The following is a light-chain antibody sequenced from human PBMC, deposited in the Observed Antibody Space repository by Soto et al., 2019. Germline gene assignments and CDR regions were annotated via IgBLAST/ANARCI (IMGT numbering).Light chain of an antibody. Sequence: EIEMTQSPATLSVSPGERATLSCRASQSVSSNLAWYQQKPGQAPRLLIYDASTRATGIPARFSVSGSGTEFTLTISSLQSEDFAVYYCQQYNNWSPYTFGPGTKVDIK. CDR1: QSVSSN. V-gene: IGKV3-15*01. J-gene: IGKJ3*01. CDR3: QQYNNWSPYT. CDR2: DAS.